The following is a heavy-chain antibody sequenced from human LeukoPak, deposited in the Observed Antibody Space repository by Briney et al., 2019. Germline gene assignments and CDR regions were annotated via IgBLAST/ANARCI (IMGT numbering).Heavy chain of an antibody. D-gene: IGHD1-26*01. V-gene: IGHV3-23*01. CDR1: GFTFSSYA. J-gene: IGHJ4*02. CDR2: ISGSGGSA. CDR3: AKGWELLNY. Sequence: PGGTLTLSCAASGFTFSSYAMSWVRQAPGKGLEWVSAISGSGGSAYYADSVKGRFTISRDNSKNTLYLQMNSLRAEDTAVYYCAKGWELLNYWGQGSLVTAAS.